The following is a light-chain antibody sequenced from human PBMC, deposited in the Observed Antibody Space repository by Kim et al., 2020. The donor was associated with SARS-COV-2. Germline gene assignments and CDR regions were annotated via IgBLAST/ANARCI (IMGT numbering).Light chain of an antibody. CDR3: SSYTSSSTWV. J-gene: IGLJ3*02. CDR2: DVS. Sequence: QSITISCTGTSSDVGGYNYVSWYQHHPGKAPKLMTYDVSKRPSGVSNRFSGSKSGNTASLTISGLQAEDEAVYFCSSYTSSSTWVFGGGTQLTVL. V-gene: IGLV2-14*03. CDR1: SSDVGGYNY.